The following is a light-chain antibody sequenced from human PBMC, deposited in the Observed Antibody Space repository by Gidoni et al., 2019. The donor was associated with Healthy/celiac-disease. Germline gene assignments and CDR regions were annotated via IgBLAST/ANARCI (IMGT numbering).Light chain of an antibody. CDR2: GAS. J-gene: IGKJ1*01. Sequence: ELVLTQSPGTLSLSPGDRATLSCSASQSVSSSYLAWYQQKPGQAPRLLIYGASSRATGIPDRFSGSGSGTDFTLTISRLEPEDFAVYYCQQYGSSRWTFGQGTKVEIK. CDR3: QQYGSSRWT. CDR1: QSVSSSY. V-gene: IGKV3-20*01.